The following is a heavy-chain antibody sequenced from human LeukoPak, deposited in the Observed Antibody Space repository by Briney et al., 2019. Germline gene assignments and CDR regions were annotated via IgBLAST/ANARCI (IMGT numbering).Heavy chain of an antibody. D-gene: IGHD6-13*01. CDR1: GFTFSSYE. Sequence: PGGSLRLSCAASGFTFSSYEMNWVRQAPGKGLEWVSYISSSGSTIYYADSVKGRFTISRDNAKNSLYLQMNGLRAEDTAVYYCAREDGYSSSWYLDYWGQGTLVTVSS. J-gene: IGHJ4*02. CDR2: ISSSGSTI. CDR3: AREDGYSSSWYLDY. V-gene: IGHV3-48*03.